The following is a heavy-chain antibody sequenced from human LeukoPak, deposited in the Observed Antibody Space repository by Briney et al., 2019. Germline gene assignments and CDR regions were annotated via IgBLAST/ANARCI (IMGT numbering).Heavy chain of an antibody. J-gene: IGHJ4*02. V-gene: IGHV3-64*01. D-gene: IGHD3-10*01. CDR1: GFTFSSYG. Sequence: GGSLRLSCAASGFTFSSYGLHWVRQAPGKGLEYVSAISSNGGSTYYANSVKGRFTISRDNPKSMVYLQMGSLRADDMAVYYCARVADGGYDYWGQGTLVTVSS. CDR2: ISSNGGST. CDR3: ARVADGGYDY.